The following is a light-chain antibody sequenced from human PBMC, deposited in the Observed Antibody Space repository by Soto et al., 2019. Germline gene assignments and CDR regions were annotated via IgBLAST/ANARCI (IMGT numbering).Light chain of an antibody. CDR1: SSDVGSYNY. Sequence: QSVLTQPASVSGSPGQSITISCTGTSSDVGSYNYVSWYQQHPGKAPKLLIYGDNNRPSGVPDRVSVSKSGTSVSLAITGLQAEDDGDYYCQSYDSTLSGSVFGGGTKLTVL. CDR3: QSYDSTLSGSV. V-gene: IGLV2-14*03. J-gene: IGLJ3*02. CDR2: GDN.